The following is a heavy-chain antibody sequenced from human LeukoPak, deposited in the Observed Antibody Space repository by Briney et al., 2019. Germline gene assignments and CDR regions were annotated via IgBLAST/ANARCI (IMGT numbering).Heavy chain of an antibody. CDR3: GAGILFLDY. D-gene: IGHD3-3*01. J-gene: IGHJ4*02. V-gene: IGHV3-30*03. Sequence: GRSLRPSCAASGFSFSTYGMHWVRQAPGKGLEWVALISYDGSNKYYADSVKGRFTISRDNSKNTLYLQMNSLKTEDTAVYYCGAGILFLDYWGQGTLVTVSS. CDR2: ISYDGSNK. CDR1: GFSFSTYG.